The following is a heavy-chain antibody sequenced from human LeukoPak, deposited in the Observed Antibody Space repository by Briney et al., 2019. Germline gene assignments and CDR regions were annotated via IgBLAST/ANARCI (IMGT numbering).Heavy chain of an antibody. V-gene: IGHV4-59*01. CDR2: IYYSGST. Sequence: SETLSLTCTVSGGSISSYYWSWSRQPPGKGLEWIGYIYYSGSTSYNPSLKSRVTISVDTSKNQFSLKLSSVTAADTAVYYCARDYLNAFDIWGQGTMVTVSS. CDR3: ARDYLNAFDI. CDR1: GGSISSYY. J-gene: IGHJ3*02.